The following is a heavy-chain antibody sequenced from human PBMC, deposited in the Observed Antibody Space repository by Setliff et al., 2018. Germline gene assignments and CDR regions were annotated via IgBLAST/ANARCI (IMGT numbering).Heavy chain of an antibody. D-gene: IGHD3-22*01. J-gene: IGHJ4*02. CDR1: GGSISSYY. Sequence: SETLSLTCTVSGGSISSYYWSWIRQPPGKGLEWIGYIYYSGSTNYNPSLKSRVTISVDTSKNQFSLKLSSVTAADTAVYYCARASYYYDSSGYYYDYWGQGTLVTVSS. CDR2: IYYSGST. CDR3: ARASYYYDSSGYYYDY. V-gene: IGHV4-59*01.